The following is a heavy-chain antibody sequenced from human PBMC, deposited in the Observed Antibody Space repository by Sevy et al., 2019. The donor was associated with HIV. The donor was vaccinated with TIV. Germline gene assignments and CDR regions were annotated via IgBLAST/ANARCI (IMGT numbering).Heavy chain of an antibody. CDR1: GGSISSSSYY. V-gene: IGHV4-39*01. D-gene: IGHD3-3*01. CDR3: ARLNYDFWSGYYNYYYYMDV. CDR2: IYYSGST. Sequence: SETLSLTCTVSGGSISSSSYYWGWIRQPPGKGLEWIGSIYYSGSTYYNPSLKSRVTISVDTSKNQFSLKLSSVTAADTAVYYCARLNYDFWSGYYNYYYYMDVWGKGTTVTVSS. J-gene: IGHJ6*03.